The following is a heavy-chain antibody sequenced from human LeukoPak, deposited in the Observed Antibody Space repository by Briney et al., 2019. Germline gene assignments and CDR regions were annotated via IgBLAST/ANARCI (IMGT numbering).Heavy chain of an antibody. J-gene: IGHJ4*02. CDR3: ARADQLTSYGSGSYYDY. V-gene: IGHV3-30-3*01. D-gene: IGHD3-10*01. CDR1: GFTFSRNA. CDR2: LSYDGSDQ. Sequence: PTGGSLRLSCAASGFTFSRNAMHWVRQAPGKGLEWVAVLSYDGSDQYYADSVKGRFTISRDNSKNTLYLQMSSLRAEDTAVYYCARADQLTSYGSGSYYDYWGQGTLVTVSS.